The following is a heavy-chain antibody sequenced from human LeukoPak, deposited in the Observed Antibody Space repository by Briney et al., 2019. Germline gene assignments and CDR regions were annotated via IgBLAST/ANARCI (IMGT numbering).Heavy chain of an antibody. Sequence: PSETLSLTCTVSGGSISSYYWSWIRQPPGKGLEWIGEINHSGSTNYNPSLKSRVTISVDTSKNQFSLKLSSVTAADTAVYYCARASGLMRTNMVRGALPNYWGQGTLVTVSS. V-gene: IGHV4-34*01. CDR3: ARASGLMRTNMVRGALPNY. J-gene: IGHJ4*02. CDR2: INHSGST. CDR1: GGSISSYY. D-gene: IGHD3-10*01.